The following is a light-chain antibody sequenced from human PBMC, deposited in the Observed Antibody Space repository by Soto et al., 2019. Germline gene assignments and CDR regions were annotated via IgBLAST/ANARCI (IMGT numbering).Light chain of an antibody. J-gene: IGKJ3*01. CDR1: QSVSTD. CDR2: GAS. V-gene: IGKV3-20*01. CDR3: QQYSASPRT. Sequence: EIVMTQSPATLSVSPGEGATLSCRASQSVSTDLAWYQQKPGQAPRLLIYGASSRATGIPDRFSASGAGTDFTLTISRLEPEDSAVYYCQQYSASPRTFGPGTKVDI.